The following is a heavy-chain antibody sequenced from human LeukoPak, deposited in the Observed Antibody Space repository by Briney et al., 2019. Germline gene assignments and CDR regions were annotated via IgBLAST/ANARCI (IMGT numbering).Heavy chain of an antibody. CDR3: ARVELVREYNWFDP. CDR1: GFTFSSYS. D-gene: IGHD3-10*01. Sequence: GSLRLSCAASGFTFSSYSMNWVRQDPGKGLEWVSSISSSSSYIYYADSVKGRFTISRDNAKNSLYLQMNSLRAEDTAVYYCARVELVREYNWFDPWGQGTLVTVSS. V-gene: IGHV3-21*01. CDR2: ISSSSSYI. J-gene: IGHJ5*02.